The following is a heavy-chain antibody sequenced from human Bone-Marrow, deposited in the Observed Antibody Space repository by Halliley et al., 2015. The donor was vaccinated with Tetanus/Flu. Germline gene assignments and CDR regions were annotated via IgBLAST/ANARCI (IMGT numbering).Heavy chain of an antibody. V-gene: IGHV3-23*01. D-gene: IGHD3-16*01. Sequence: PGKGVEGVSSIPSSGDATFYAGPVKGRFTISRDNPNNTLCLQMDSLGVDDMAVYYCVWGSGFVDWGQGTLVTVSS. J-gene: IGHJ4*02. CDR3: VWGSGFVD. CDR2: IPSSGDAT.